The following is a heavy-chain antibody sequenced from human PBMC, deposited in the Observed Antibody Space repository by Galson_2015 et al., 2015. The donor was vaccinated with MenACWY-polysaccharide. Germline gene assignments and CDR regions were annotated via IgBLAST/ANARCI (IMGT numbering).Heavy chain of an antibody. CDR1: GYSFTSYW. CDR3: VRGGAAASLLFDP. D-gene: IGHD2-15*01. Sequence: QSGAEVKKPGESLKISCKASGYSFTSYWIAWVRQMSGKGLEWMGTIYPGDSDIRYSPSLQGQVTISVDKSIGTASLQLNSVTPEDTAVYYCVRGGAAASLLFDPWGQGTLVTVSS. J-gene: IGHJ5*02. CDR2: IYPGDSDI. V-gene: IGHV5-51*03.